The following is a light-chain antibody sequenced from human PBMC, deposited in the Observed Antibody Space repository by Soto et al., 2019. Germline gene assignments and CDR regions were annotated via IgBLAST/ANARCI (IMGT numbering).Light chain of an antibody. V-gene: IGKV1-27*01. CDR3: QKYNSALALT. Sequence: DIQMTQSPSSLSASVGDRVTITCLASQGISNYLAWYQQKPGKVPKLLIYAASTLQSGVPSRFSGSGSGTDFTLTISSLQPEDVATYYCQKYNSALALTFGGGTKVEIK. CDR1: QGISNY. J-gene: IGKJ4*01. CDR2: AAS.